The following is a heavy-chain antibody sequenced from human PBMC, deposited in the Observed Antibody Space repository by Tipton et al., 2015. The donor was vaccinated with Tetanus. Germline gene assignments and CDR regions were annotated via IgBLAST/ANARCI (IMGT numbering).Heavy chain of an antibody. V-gene: IGHV3-7*03. J-gene: IGHJ5*02. Sequence: SLRLSCAASGFTFSSYWMSWVRQAPGKGLEWVASIKQDGRERYYVDSVKGRFTISRDNAKNSLFLQMTSLRAEDTAMYYCARGLNRLYCTSTTCHPNWCDPWGQGTLVTVSS. CDR2: IKQDGRER. CDR3: ARGLNRLYCTSTTCHPNWCDP. CDR1: GFTFSSYW. D-gene: IGHD2-2*01.